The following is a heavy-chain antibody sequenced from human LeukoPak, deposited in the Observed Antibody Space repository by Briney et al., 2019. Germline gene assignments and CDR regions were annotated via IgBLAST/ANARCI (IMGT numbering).Heavy chain of an antibody. J-gene: IGHJ3*02. V-gene: IGHV3-48*01. CDR3: AKDRVGYSYGPWDASDI. CDR2: ISRRSSTI. Sequence: ETLSLTCTVSGGSISSYYWSWIRQPPGKGLEWVSYISRRSSTIYYADSVKGRFTISRDNAKNSLYLLMNSLRAEDTAVYFCAKDRVGYSYGPWDASDIWGQGTLVIVSS. D-gene: IGHD5-18*01. CDR1: GGSISSYY.